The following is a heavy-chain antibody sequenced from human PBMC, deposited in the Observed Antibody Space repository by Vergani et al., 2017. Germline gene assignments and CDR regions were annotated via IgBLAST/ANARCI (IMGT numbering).Heavy chain of an antibody. Sequence: QVQLQESGPGLVKPSETLSLTCTVSGGSISSYYWSWIRQPPGKGLEWIGYIYYSGSTNYNPSLKSRVTISVDTSKNQFSLKLSSVTAADTAVYYCASSHKWETNWFDPWGQGTLVTVSS. J-gene: IGHJ5*02. D-gene: IGHD1-26*01. CDR1: GGSISSYY. V-gene: IGHV4-59*01. CDR2: IYYSGST. CDR3: ASSHKWETNWFDP.